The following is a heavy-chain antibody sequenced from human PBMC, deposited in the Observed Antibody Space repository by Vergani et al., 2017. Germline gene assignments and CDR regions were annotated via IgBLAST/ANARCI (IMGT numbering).Heavy chain of an antibody. V-gene: IGHV4-61*02. CDR1: GGSISSGSYY. D-gene: IGHD3-22*01. CDR2: SYTSGSP. Sequence: QVQLQESGPGLVKPSQTLSLTCTVSGGSISSGSYYWSWIRQPAGKGLEWIGRSYTSGSPNYNPSLKSRVTVSVDTSKNQFSLKLSSVPAADTAVYYCARGRSSWLLTFAYWGQGTLVTVS. J-gene: IGHJ4*02. CDR3: ARGRSSWLLTFAY.